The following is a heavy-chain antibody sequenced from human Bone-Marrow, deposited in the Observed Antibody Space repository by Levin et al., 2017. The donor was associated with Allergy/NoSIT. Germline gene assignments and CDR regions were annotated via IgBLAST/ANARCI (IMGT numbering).Heavy chain of an antibody. CDR2: VYSSSGRR. V-gene: IGHV1-46*04. CDR3: VRGGYDTGGY. Sequence: ASVKVSCKTSGYTFSAYNIHWVRQAPGQGLEWVAVVYSSSGRRDYLQKLQGRVTVTRDTSTSTVYMELSSLRSEDTAVYFCVRGGYDTGGYWGQGTLVTVSS. J-gene: IGHJ4*02. D-gene: IGHD3-3*01. CDR1: GYTFSAYN.